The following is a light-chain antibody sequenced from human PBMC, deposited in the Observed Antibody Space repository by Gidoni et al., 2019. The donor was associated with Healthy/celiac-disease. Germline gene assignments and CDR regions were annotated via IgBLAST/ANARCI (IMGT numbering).Light chain of an antibody. CDR3: QVWDSSSDPVV. V-gene: IGLV3-21*04. CDR2: YDS. Sequence: SYVLTQPHTVSVAPGKPARITCCGNNIGSKSGHWYQQKPGQAPVLVIYYDSDRPAAIPDRFSCSNSGNTATLTISRVEAGDEADYYCQVWDSSSDPVVFGGGTKLTVL. J-gene: IGLJ2*01. CDR1: NIGSKS.